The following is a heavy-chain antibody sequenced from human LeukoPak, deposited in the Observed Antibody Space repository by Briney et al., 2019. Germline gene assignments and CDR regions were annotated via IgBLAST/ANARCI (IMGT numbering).Heavy chain of an antibody. CDR3: ARHHPFWSGYVYYLDY. V-gene: IGHV4-39*01. CDR2: IYYTGST. CDR1: GGSVSSGSYY. Sequence: PSETLSLTCTVSGGSVSSGSYYWSWIRQPPGKGLEWIGSIYYTGSTYYNPSLKSRVAMSVDASKNQFSLKLSSVTAADTAVYYCARHHPFWSGYVYYLDYWGQGTLVTVSS. J-gene: IGHJ4*02. D-gene: IGHD3-3*01.